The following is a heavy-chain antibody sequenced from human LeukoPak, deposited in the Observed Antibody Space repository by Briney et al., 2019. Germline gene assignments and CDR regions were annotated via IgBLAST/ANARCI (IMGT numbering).Heavy chain of an antibody. J-gene: IGHJ6*03. V-gene: IGHV3-23*01. CDR1: GFTFSSYA. CDR3: AKVFLEWSILLPDYYYYYYMDV. CDR2: ISGSGGST. Sequence: PGGSLRLSCAASGFTFSSYAMSWVRQAPGKGLEWVSAISGSGGSTYYADSVKGRFTISRDNSKNTLYLQMNSLRAEDTAVYYCAKVFLEWSILLPDYYYYYYMDVWGKGTTVTVSS. D-gene: IGHD3-3*01.